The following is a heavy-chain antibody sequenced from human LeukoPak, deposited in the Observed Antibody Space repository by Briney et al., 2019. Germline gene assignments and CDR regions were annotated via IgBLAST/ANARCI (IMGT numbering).Heavy chain of an antibody. CDR3: AREMTAARYYYYYGMDV. D-gene: IGHD6-6*01. CDR2: IWYDGSNK. V-gene: IGHV3-33*01. CDR1: GFTFSSYG. J-gene: IGHJ6*02. Sequence: GGSLRLSCAASGFTFSSYGMHWVRQAPGKGLEWVAVIWYDGSNKYYADSVKGRSTISRDNSKNTLYLQMNSLRAEDTAVYYCAREMTAARYYYYYGMDVWGQGTTVTVSS.